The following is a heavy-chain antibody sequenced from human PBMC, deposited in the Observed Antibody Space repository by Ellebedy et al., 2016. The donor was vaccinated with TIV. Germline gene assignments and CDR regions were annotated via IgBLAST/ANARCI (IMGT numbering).Heavy chain of an antibody. CDR3: ARDGDYEDNYGLDV. CDR2: ISSTSTML. J-gene: IGHJ6*02. V-gene: IGHV3-48*04. D-gene: IGHD3-22*01. CDR1: GFTFSSYS. Sequence: GESLKISCAASGFTFSSYSMNWVRQAPGKGLEWISYISSTSTMLWYADSVRGRFTISRDNAKNSVYLQMNSLGAEDTAVYYCARDGDYEDNYGLDVWGQGTTVTVSS.